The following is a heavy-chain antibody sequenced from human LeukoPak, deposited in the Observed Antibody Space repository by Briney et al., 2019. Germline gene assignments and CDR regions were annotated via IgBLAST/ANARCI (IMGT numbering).Heavy chain of an antibody. D-gene: IGHD1-26*01. CDR1: GFTFSDYY. CDR2: IRSSGTTI. J-gene: IGHJ4*02. CDR3: AKGSRRVGGCLDS. V-gene: IGHV3-11*01. Sequence: KPGGSLRLSCAASGFTFSDYYMTWIRQAPGKGLEFVSYIRSSGTTIYYADSVRGRFTISRDNAENSLYLQMTSLRSEDTAIYYCAKGSRRVGGCLDSWGQGTLVTVSS.